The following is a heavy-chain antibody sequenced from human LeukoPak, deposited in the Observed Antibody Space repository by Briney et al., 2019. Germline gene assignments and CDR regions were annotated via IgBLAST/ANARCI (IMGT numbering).Heavy chain of an antibody. Sequence: GGSLRLSCAASGFTFSSYSMNWVRQAPGKGLEWVANIKQDGSEKYYVDSVKGRFTISRDNAKNSLYLQMNSLRAEDTAVYYCARDLTGRYDILTGFDYWGQGTLVTVSS. D-gene: IGHD3-9*01. CDR2: IKQDGSEK. J-gene: IGHJ4*02. CDR3: ARDLTGRYDILTGFDY. CDR1: GFTFSSYS. V-gene: IGHV3-7*01.